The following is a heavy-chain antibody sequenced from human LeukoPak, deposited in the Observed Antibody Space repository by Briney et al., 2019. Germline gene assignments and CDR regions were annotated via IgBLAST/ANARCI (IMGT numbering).Heavy chain of an antibody. CDR3: ARQDGDGLYFFDY. Sequence: GGSLKISRQGSASTFSIYWIAWVRQLPGQGLEWMGIIYPGNSDTRYSPSLQGEVTLSADKSISTAYLQWSSLKASDTAMYYCARQDGDGLYFFDYWGQRTLGAVSS. CDR2: IYPGNSDT. D-gene: IGHD5-24*01. J-gene: IGHJ4*02. V-gene: IGHV5-51*01. CDR1: ASTFSIYW.